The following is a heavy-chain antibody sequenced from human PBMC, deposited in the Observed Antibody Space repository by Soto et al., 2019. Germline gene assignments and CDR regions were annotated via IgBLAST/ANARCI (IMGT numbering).Heavy chain of an antibody. CDR2: INPDDSDT. J-gene: IGHJ6*02. CDR1: EYTFTSYW. CDR3: ARSLGGYGLDV. D-gene: IGHD3-16*02. V-gene: IGHV5-51*01. Sequence: PGESLKISCKASEYTFTSYWLTWVRQMPGKGLEWMALINPDDSDTRYSPSFQGQVTISADKSINTAYLQWSSLKASDTANYYCARSLGGYGLDVWGQGTTVTVSS.